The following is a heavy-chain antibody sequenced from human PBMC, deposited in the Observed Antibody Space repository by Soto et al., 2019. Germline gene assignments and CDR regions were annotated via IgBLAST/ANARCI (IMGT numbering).Heavy chain of an antibody. D-gene: IGHD2-15*01. CDR1: GYTFTGYY. V-gene: IGHV1-2*04. CDR3: ARGFLWYDAFDI. CDR2: INPNSGGT. Sequence: ASVKVSCKASGYTFTGYYMHWVRQAPGQGLEWMGWINPNSGGTNYAQKFQGWVTMTRGTSISTAYMELSRLRSDDTAVYYCARGFLWYDAFDIWGQGTMVTVSS. J-gene: IGHJ3*02.